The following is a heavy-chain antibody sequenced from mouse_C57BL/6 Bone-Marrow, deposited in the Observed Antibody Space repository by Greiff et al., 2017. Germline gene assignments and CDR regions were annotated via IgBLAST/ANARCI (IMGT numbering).Heavy chain of an antibody. CDR3: ARKEDCSSFAWFAY. Sequence: VKLQESGAELARPGASVKLSCKASGYTFTSYGISWVKQRTGQGLEWIGEIYPRSGNTYYNEKFKGKATLTADKSSSTAYMELRSLTSEDSAVYFCARKEDCSSFAWFAYWGQGTLVTVSA. CDR2: IYPRSGNT. J-gene: IGHJ3*01. D-gene: IGHD1-1*01. CDR1: GYTFTSYG. V-gene: IGHV1-81*01.